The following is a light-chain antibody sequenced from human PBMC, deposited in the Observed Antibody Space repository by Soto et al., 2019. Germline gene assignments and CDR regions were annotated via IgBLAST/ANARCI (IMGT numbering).Light chain of an antibody. CDR2: EGS. J-gene: IGLJ2*01. CDR1: SSDVGSYNL. V-gene: IGLV2-23*03. Sequence: QSALTQPASVSGSPGQSITNSCTGTSSDVGSYNLVSWYQQHPGKSPKLMIYEGSKRPSGASNRFSGSKSGNTASLTISGLQAEDEADYYCCSYAGSSTLGVFGGGTKLTVL. CDR3: CSYAGSSTLGV.